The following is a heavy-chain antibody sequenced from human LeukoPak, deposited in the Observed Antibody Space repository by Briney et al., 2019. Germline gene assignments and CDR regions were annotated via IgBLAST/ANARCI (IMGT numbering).Heavy chain of an antibody. V-gene: IGHV4-59*01. D-gene: IGHD3-16*02. CDR1: GGSISSYY. J-gene: IGHJ3*02. CDR3: AREMITFGGVIGTPMAFDI. CDR2: IYYSGST. Sequence: SETLSLTCTVSGGSISSYYWSWIRQPPGKGLEWIGYIYYSGSTNYNPSLKSRVTLSVDTSKNQFSLKLSSVTAADTAVYYCAREMITFGGVIGTPMAFDIWGQGTMVTVSS.